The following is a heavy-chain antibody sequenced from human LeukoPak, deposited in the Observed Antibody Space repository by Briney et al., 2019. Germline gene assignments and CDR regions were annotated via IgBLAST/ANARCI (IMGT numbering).Heavy chain of an antibody. D-gene: IGHD3-10*01. Sequence: GGSLRLSCAASGVMFNNAWMSWVRQAPGRGLEWVGLIKNKANGGTIDYAAPVKGRFTISRDDSKTTLYLQVNNLKTEDTAVYYCTTQGSGSYNYWGQGTLVTVSS. J-gene: IGHJ4*02. CDR1: GVMFNNAW. V-gene: IGHV3-15*01. CDR3: TTQGSGSYNY. CDR2: IKNKANGGTI.